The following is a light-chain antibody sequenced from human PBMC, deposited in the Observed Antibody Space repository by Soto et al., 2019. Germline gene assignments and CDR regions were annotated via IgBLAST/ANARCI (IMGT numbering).Light chain of an antibody. CDR3: SSYSSSSTLV. CDR1: SSDVGGYIY. V-gene: IGLV2-14*01. J-gene: IGLJ1*01. CDR2: EVS. Sequence: QSVLTQPASVSGSPGQSITIACTGTSSDVGGYIYVSWFQQHPGKAPKLIIYEVSNRPSGVSDRFSASKSGNTASLTISGLQAEDESTYYCSSYSSSSTLVFGTGTKVTAL.